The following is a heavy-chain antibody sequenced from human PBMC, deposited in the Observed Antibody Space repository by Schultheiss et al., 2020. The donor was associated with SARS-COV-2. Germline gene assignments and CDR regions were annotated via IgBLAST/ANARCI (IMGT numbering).Heavy chain of an antibody. Sequence: GGSLRLSCAASGFTFSSYAMHWVRQAPGKGLEWVAVISGSGGSTYYADSVKGRFTISRDNSKNTLYLQMNSLKTEDTAVYYCTTVDLERTYYYYGMDVWGQGTTVTVSS. CDR2: ISGSGGST. D-gene: IGHD1-1*01. CDR1: GFTFSSYA. CDR3: TTVDLERTYYYYGMDV. J-gene: IGHJ6*02. V-gene: IGHV3-23*01.